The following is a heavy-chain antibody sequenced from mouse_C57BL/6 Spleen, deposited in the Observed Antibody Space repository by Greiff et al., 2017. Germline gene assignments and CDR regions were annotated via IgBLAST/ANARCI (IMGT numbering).Heavy chain of an antibody. CDR1: GYTFTSYC. V-gene: IGHV1-81*01. D-gene: IGHD2-2*01. CDR2: IYPRRGNT. CDR3: ARSYGYDKGAFAY. Sequence: QVQLQQSGAELARSGASVKLSCTASGYTFTSYCISWVKQRTGQGLEWIGEIYPRRGNTYYNEKFKGKATLTADKSSRTAYMERRSLTSEDSAVYFSARSYGYDKGAFAYWGQGTLGTVSA. J-gene: IGHJ3*01.